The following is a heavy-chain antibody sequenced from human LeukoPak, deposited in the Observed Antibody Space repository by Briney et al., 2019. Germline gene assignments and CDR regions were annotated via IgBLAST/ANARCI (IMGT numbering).Heavy chain of an antibody. CDR1: GYTFTSYD. CDR2: MNPNSGNT. D-gene: IGHD6-19*01. CDR3: AREGIAVAGTEDYYYYYMDV. V-gene: IGHV1-8*01. J-gene: IGHJ6*03. Sequence: ASVKVSCKASGYTFTSYDINWVRQATGQGLEWMGWMNPNSGNTGYAQKFQGRVTMTRNTSISTAYMELSSLRSGDTAVYYCAREGIAVAGTEDYYYYYMDVWGKGTTVTVSS.